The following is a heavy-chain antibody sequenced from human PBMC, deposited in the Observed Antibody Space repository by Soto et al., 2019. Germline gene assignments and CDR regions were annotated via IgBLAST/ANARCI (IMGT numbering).Heavy chain of an antibody. V-gene: IGHV1-24*01. CDR2: FDPEDGET. CDR3: ATVRYSSSWYWAFDI. Sequence: ASVKVSCKVSGYTLTELSMHWVRQAPGKGLEWMGGFDPEDGETIYAQKFQGRVTMTEDTSTDTAYMELSSLRSEDTAVYYCATVRYSSSWYWAFDIWGQGTMVTVSS. J-gene: IGHJ3*02. CDR1: GYTLTELS. D-gene: IGHD6-13*01.